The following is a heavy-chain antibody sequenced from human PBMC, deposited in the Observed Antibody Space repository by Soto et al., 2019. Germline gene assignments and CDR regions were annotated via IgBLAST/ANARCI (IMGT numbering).Heavy chain of an antibody. CDR3: ARGGRDAYNWFDP. Sequence: EAQLVESGGGLVQPGGSLRVSCAVSGFTFSSYWMSWVRQAPGKGLEWVAKIKQDGSEKDYVDSVKGRFTISRDNANSSLFLHMDSLRAEDTAVYFCARGGRDAYNWFDPWGQGTLVTVSS. CDR2: IKQDGSEK. CDR1: GFTFSSYW. D-gene: IGHD3-16*01. V-gene: IGHV3-7*01. J-gene: IGHJ5*02.